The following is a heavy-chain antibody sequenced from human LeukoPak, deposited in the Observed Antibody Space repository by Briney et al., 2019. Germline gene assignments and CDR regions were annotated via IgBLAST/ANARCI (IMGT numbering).Heavy chain of an antibody. CDR1: GFTFSSHW. Sequence: GGSLRLSCVGSGFTFSSHWMSWVRQAPGEGPEWVANIKQDGREKHYVDSVKGRFTISRDNAKSSLYLQMNSLRAEDTAVYYCTRHEAAATNWGQGTLVTVSS. CDR2: IKQDGREK. CDR3: TRHEAAATN. D-gene: IGHD6-13*01. V-gene: IGHV3-7*01. J-gene: IGHJ4*02.